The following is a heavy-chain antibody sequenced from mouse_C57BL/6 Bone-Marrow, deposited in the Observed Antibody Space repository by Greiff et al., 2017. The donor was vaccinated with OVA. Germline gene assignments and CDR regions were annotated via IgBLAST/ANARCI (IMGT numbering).Heavy chain of an antibody. D-gene: IGHD1-1*01. CDR3: AREGYYGSSPAY. CDR1: GYTFTSYW. V-gene: IGHV1-64*01. J-gene: IGHJ3*01. Sequence: QVQLQQPGAELVKPGASVKLSCKASGYTFTSYWMHWVKQRPGQGLEWIGMINPNSGGTNYNEKFKGKATLTVDKSSSTAYMQLSSLTSEDSAVYYCAREGYYGSSPAYWGQGTLVTVSA. CDR2: INPNSGGT.